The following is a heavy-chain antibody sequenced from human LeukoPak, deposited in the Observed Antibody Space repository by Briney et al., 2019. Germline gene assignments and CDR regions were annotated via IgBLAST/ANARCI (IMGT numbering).Heavy chain of an antibody. CDR2: IHYSGAT. CDR3: ARGRDSSSNVHWFDP. D-gene: IGHD6-13*01. J-gene: IGHJ5*02. Sequence: SETLSLTCTVSGGSMSGYYWSWIRQPPGKGLEWIGYIHYSGATNYNPSLKGRVTISLDTSRNQFSLKLRSVTTADTAVYYCARGRDSSSNVHWFDPWGQGTLVTVSS. V-gene: IGHV4-59*01. CDR1: GGSMSGYY.